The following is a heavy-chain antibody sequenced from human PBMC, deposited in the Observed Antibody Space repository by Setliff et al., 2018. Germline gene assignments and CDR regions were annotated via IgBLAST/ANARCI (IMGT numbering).Heavy chain of an antibody. CDR2: IIHSGST. CDR3: ARGQEALSSSWDKWFGP. D-gene: IGHD2-2*01. CDR1: GGSFSGYY. Sequence: PSETLSLTCAVYGGSFSGYYWSWIRQPPGKGLEWIGEIIHSGSTNYNPSLKSRVTISVDTSKNQFSLKLSSVTAADTAVYYCARGQEALSSSWDKWFGPWGQGTLVTVSS. V-gene: IGHV4-34*01. J-gene: IGHJ5*02.